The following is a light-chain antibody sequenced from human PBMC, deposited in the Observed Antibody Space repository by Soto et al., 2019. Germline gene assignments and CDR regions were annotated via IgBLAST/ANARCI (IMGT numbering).Light chain of an antibody. CDR3: QQTYMVPYT. CDR2: GVS. J-gene: IGKJ2*01. V-gene: IGKV1-39*01. CDR1: QSVSTY. Sequence: IQMTHSPSSMSASVGDRVTITCRASQSVSTYLNWYSQKSGRAPKLLIHGVSKSENGTPSRFSGRGLATDFTLTINSLQPEDSAVYFCQQTYMVPYTFGQGTKVDIK.